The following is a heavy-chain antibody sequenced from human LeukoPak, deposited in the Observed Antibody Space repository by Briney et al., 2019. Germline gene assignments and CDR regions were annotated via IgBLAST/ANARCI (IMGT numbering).Heavy chain of an antibody. CDR3: AKLDYYDTH. J-gene: IGHJ4*02. CDR2: ITGSSAST. Sequence: GGSLRLSCAASGFTFSSHAMSWVRQAPGKGLEWVSSITGSSASTYYADSVKGRFTISRDNSKNTLYLQMNSLRAEDMAVYFCAKLDYYDTHWGQGTLVTVSS. V-gene: IGHV3-23*01. D-gene: IGHD3-22*01. CDR1: GFTFSSHA.